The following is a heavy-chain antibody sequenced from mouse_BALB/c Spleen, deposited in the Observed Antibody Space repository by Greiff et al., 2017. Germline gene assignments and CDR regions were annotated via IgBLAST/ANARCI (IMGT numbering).Heavy chain of an antibody. V-gene: IGHV5-6-4*01. CDR1: GFTFSSYT. CDR2: ISSGGSYT. Sequence: EVQVVESGGGLVKPGGSLKLSCAASGFTFSSYTMSWVRQTPEKRLEWVATISSGGSYTYYPDSVKGRFTISRDNAKNTLYLQMSSLKSEDTAMYYCTRGYDGYYDDWGQGTTLTVAS. J-gene: IGHJ2*01. D-gene: IGHD2-3*01. CDR3: TRGYDGYYDD.